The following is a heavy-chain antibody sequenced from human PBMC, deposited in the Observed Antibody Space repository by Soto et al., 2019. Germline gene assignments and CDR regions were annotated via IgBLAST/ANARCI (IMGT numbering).Heavy chain of an antibody. J-gene: IGHJ4*02. CDR1: GFTFSSYA. CDR3: ATHPYSSSWYGPFDY. CDR2: ISGSGGST. D-gene: IGHD6-13*01. V-gene: IGHV3-23*01. Sequence: LRLSCAASGFTFSSYAMSWVRQAPGKGLEWVSAISGSGGSTYYADSVKGRFTISRDNSKNTLYLQMNSLRAEDTAVYYCATHPYSSSWYGPFDYWGQGTLVTVSS.